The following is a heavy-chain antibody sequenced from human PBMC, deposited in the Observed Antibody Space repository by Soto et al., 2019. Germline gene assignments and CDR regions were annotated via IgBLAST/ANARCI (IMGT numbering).Heavy chain of an antibody. CDR2: INAGNGNT. D-gene: IGHD3-16*01. Sequence: ASVKVSCKAFGYTFTSYAMHWVRQAPGQRLEWMGWINAGNGNTKYSQKFQGRVTITRDTSASTAYMELSSLRSEDTAVYYCARSPTFGGFDIWGQGTMVTVSS. CDR1: GYTFTSYA. V-gene: IGHV1-3*01. CDR3: ARSPTFGGFDI. J-gene: IGHJ3*02.